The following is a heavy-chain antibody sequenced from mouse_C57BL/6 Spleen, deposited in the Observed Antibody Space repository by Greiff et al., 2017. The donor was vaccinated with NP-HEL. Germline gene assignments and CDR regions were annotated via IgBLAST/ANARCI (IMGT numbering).Heavy chain of an antibody. CDR2: IYPGDGDT. D-gene: IGHD3-1*01. Sequence: VQRVESGPELVKPGASVKISCKASGYAFSSSWMNWVKQRPGKGLEWIGRIYPGDGDTNYNGKFKGKATLTADKSSSTAYMQLSSLTSEDSAVYFCARFGNPSYAMDYWGQGTSVTVSS. V-gene: IGHV1-82*01. CDR1: GYAFSSSW. J-gene: IGHJ4*01. CDR3: ARFGNPSYAMDY.